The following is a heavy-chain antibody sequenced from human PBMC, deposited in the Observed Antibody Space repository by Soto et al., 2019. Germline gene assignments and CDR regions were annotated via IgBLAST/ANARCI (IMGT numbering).Heavy chain of an antibody. CDR2: ISYDGSNK. CDR1: RFTFSSYA. CDR3: ARATSDWYKDAFDI. J-gene: IGHJ3*02. D-gene: IGHD6-19*01. V-gene: IGHV3-30-3*01. Sequence: QVQLVESGGGVVQPGRSLRLSCAASRFTFSSYAMHWVRQAPGKGLEWVAVISYDGSNKYYADSVKSRFTISRHNSKNNLNLQMNSLRPDDTAVYYCARATSDWYKDAFDIWGQGTMVTVSS.